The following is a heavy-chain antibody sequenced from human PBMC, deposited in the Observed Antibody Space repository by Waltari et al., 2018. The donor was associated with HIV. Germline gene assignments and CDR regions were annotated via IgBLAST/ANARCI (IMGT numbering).Heavy chain of an antibody. CDR3: ARVKDIVVVPAATHYGMDV. V-gene: IGHV4-34*01. Sequence: QVQLQQWGAGLLKPSETLSLTCAVYGGSFSGYYWSWIRQPPGKGLEWIGEINHSGSTNYNPSRKSRVTISVDTSKNQFSLKLSSVTAADTAVYYCARVKDIVVVPAATHYGMDVWGQGTTVTVSS. D-gene: IGHD2-2*01. CDR1: GGSFSGYY. J-gene: IGHJ6*02. CDR2: INHSGST.